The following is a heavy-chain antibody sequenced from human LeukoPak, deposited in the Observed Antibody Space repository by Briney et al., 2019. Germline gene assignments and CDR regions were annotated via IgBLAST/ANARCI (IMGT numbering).Heavy chain of an antibody. CDR1: GFTFSDYY. D-gene: IGHD6-13*01. J-gene: IGHJ4*02. Sequence: GGSLRLSCAASGFTFSDYYMSWIRQAPGKGLEWVSYISSSGSTIYYADSVKGRFTISRDNAKNSLYLQMNSLRAEDTAVYYCARREYSSSWYHFDYWGQGTLVTVSS. CDR2: ISSSGSTI. V-gene: IGHV3-11*01. CDR3: ARREYSSSWYHFDY.